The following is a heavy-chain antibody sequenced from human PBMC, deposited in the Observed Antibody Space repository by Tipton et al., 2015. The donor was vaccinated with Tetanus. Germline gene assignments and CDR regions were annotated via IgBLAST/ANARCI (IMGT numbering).Heavy chain of an antibody. CDR1: GFTFSDYA. Sequence: SLRLSCAASGFTFSDYAMNWVRQAPGKGLEWVSAVGYSGTNTYYADSVRGRFTISRDNSKNTLYLQMDSLRAEDTAVYYCAKEYGSGWYVVNYWGQGTLVTVSS. V-gene: IGHV3-23*01. J-gene: IGHJ4*02. CDR3: AKEYGSGWYVVNY. D-gene: IGHD6-19*01. CDR2: VGYSGTNT.